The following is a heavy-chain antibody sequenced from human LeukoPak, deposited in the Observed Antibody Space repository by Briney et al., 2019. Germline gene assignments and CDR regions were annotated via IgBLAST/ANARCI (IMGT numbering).Heavy chain of an antibody. V-gene: IGHV3-9*01. D-gene: IGHD5-12*01. Sequence: PGRSLRLSCAGSGFIFDDFAMHWVRQAPGKGLEWVSGITWNGDDLDYADSVKGRFTISRDNSKNTLYLRMNSLRPEDAAVYFCASSRGYSDYDSDYWGQGTLVTVSS. J-gene: IGHJ4*02. CDR1: GFIFDDFA. CDR3: ASSRGYSDYDSDY. CDR2: ITWNGDDL.